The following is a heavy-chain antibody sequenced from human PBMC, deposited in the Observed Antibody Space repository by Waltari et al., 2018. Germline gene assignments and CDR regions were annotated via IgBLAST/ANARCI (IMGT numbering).Heavy chain of an antibody. V-gene: IGHV3-30*02. D-gene: IGHD4-17*01. Sequence: QVQLVESGGGVVQPGGSLRLSCAASGFTFSNYGMHWVRQAPGKGLEWVAFIRYDGSNKYDADSVKGRFTISRDNSKNTLYLQMNSLRAEDTAVYYCASSGLTVTTILDYWGQGTLVTVSS. J-gene: IGHJ4*02. CDR1: GFTFSNYG. CDR2: IRYDGSNK. CDR3: ASSGLTVTTILDY.